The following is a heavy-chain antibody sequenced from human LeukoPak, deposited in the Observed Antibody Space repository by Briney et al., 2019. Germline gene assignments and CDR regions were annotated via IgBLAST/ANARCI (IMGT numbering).Heavy chain of an antibody. CDR3: ARDRGLGITMIVASI. CDR1: VYSFTSYG. Sequence: GASVKVSCKASVYSFTSYGISCGRQAPRQERKGRGWISAYNGNTNYAQKLKGRVTMTTDTSTSTAYMELRSLRSDDTAVYYCARDRGLGITMIVASIWGQGTMVTVSS. D-gene: IGHD3-22*01. V-gene: IGHV1-18*01. CDR2: ISAYNGNT. J-gene: IGHJ3*02.